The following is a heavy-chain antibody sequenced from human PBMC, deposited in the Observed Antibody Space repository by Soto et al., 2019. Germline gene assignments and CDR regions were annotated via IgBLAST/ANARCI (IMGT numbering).Heavy chain of an antibody. CDR1: GFTFTSYA. J-gene: IGHJ4*02. V-gene: IGHV3-23*01. Sequence: EVQLLESGGDLVQPGGSLRLSCAASGFTFTSYAMSWIRQAPGKGLEWVSAITGGGDNTYYADSVKGRFTISRDNSTNTLYLQMDCLRAEDTAFYYCTQDGGSRDWLTVNWGQGTLVTVSS. D-gene: IGHD3-9*01. CDR2: ITGGGDNT. CDR3: TQDGGSRDWLTVN.